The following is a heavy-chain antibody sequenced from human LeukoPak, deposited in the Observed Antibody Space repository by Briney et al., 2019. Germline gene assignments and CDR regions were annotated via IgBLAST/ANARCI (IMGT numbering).Heavy chain of an antibody. CDR2: IYPGDSDT. CDR3: ARRGVYCRSTSCYYFDY. J-gene: IGHJ4*02. V-gene: IGHV5-51*01. Sequence: GESLKISCKGSGYSFTSYWIGWVRQMRGKGLEWMGLIYPGDSDTRYSPSFQGQVTISADKSISTAYLQWSSLKASDTAMYYCARRGVYCRSTSCYYFDYWGQGTLVTVSS. CDR1: GYSFTSYW. D-gene: IGHD2-2*01.